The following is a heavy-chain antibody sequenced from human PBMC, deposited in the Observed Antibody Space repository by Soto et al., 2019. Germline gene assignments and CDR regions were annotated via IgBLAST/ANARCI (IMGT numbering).Heavy chain of an antibody. D-gene: IGHD2-15*01. CDR1: GGSFSGYY. J-gene: IGHJ4*02. V-gene: IGHV4-34*01. Sequence: QVQLQQWGAGLLKPSETLSLTCAVYGGSFSGYYWSWIRQPPGKGLEWIGEINHSGSTNYNPSLKSRVTISVDTSKNQFSLKLSSVTAADTAVYYCATACSLRSGRFDYWGQGTLVTVSS. CDR3: ATACSLRSGRFDY. CDR2: INHSGST.